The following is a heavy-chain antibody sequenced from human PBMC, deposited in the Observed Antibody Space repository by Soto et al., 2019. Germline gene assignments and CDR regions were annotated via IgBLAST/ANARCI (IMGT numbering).Heavy chain of an antibody. CDR3: ASSYYYGSGSYHIPPYYYYGMDV. Sequence: SETLSLTCAVSGGSISSGGYYWSWIRQHPGKGLEWIGYIYYSGSTYYNPSLKSRVTISVDTSKNQFSLKLSSVTAADTAVYYCASSYYYGSGSYHIPPYYYYGMDVWGQGTTVTVSS. CDR1: GGSISSGGYY. D-gene: IGHD3-10*01. J-gene: IGHJ6*02. CDR2: IYYSGST. V-gene: IGHV4-31*11.